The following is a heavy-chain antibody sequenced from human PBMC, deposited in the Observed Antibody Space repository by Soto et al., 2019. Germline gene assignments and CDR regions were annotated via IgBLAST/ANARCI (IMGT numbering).Heavy chain of an antibody. D-gene: IGHD6-13*01. V-gene: IGHV1-69*13. Sequence: SVKVSCKASGGTFSSYAISWVRQAPGQGLEWMGGIIPIFGTANYAQKFQGRVTITADESTSTAYMELSSLRSEDTAVYYCAGAGQQLVLGLAPNFDYWGQGTLVTVSS. J-gene: IGHJ4*02. CDR3: AGAGQQLVLGLAPNFDY. CDR1: GGTFSSYA. CDR2: IIPIFGTA.